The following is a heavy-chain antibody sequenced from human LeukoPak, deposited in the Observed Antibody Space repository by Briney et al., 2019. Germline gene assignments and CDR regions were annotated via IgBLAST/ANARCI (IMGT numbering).Heavy chain of an antibody. CDR3: AKRPSDYGDYVTYFDY. CDR1: GFSFISYG. V-gene: IGHV3-30*18. D-gene: IGHD4-17*01. Sequence: GGSLRLSCAASGFSFISYGMPWVRQAPGKGLEWVGVISDDGRNKKYADSVKGRFTISRDNSKDTLYLQMNSLRDEDTAVYYCAKRPSDYGDYVTYFDYWGQGTLVTVSS. J-gene: IGHJ4*02. CDR2: ISDDGRNK.